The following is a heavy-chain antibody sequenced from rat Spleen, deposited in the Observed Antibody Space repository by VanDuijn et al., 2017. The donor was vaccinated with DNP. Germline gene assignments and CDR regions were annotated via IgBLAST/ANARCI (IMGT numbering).Heavy chain of an antibody. V-gene: IGHV5-19*01. CDR2: IKYDGGFA. Sequence: EVQLVESGGGLVQPGRSLKLSCAASGFTFSNYGLHWIRQAPTRGLELVAYIKYDGGFAFHGDSVKGRFTISRDNAKSTLYLQMNSLRSEDMATYYCVRWNSGHFDYWGQGVMVTVSS. CDR3: VRWNSGHFDY. D-gene: IGHD4-3*01. J-gene: IGHJ2*01. CDR1: GFTFSNYG.